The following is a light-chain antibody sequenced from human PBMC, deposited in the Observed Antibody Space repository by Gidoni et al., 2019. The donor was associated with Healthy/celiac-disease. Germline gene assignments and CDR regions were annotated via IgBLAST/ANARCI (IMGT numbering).Light chain of an antibody. CDR2: DVS. V-gene: IGKV1-33*01. CDR3: QQYDNLPLTMYT. J-gene: IGKJ2*01. CDR1: QDISNY. Sequence: DIQMTQSPSSLSASVGDRVTITCQASQDISNYLNWYQQKPGKAPKLLIYDVSNLETGVPSRLSGSGSGTDFTFTISSLQTEDIATYYCQQYDNLPLTMYTFGQGTKLEIK.